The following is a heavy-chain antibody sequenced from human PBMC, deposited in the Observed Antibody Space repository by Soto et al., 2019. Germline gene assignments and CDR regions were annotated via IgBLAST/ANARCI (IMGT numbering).Heavy chain of an antibody. D-gene: IGHD6-19*01. V-gene: IGHV3-23*01. Sequence: GGSLRLSCATSGFNFNNYAMSWVRQAPGERLEWVSFISSSGGTTYYADYVNGRFTISRDNSRNTVFLQLNTLGAEDTATYYCATFRTVTGPGWGRASEYWGQGTRVTVSS. CDR2: ISSSGGTT. CDR3: ATFRTVTGPGWGRASEY. CDR1: GFNFNNYA. J-gene: IGHJ4*02.